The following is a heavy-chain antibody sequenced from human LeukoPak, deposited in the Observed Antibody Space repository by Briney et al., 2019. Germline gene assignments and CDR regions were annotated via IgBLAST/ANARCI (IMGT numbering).Heavy chain of an antibody. J-gene: IGHJ4*02. CDR2: MYYSGST. CDR1: GGSISSSDYY. CDR3: ATYDSTGYYFCPFDY. V-gene: IGHV4-39*01. D-gene: IGHD3-22*01. Sequence: SETLSLTCTVSGGSISSSDYYRGWIRQPPGKGLEWIGSMYYSGSTYYNPSLKSRVTISVDTSKNQFSLKLSSVTAADTAVYYCATYDSTGYYFCPFDYWGQGTLVTVSS.